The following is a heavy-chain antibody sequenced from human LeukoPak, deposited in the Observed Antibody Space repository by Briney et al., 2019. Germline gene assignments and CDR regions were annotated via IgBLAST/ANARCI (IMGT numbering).Heavy chain of an antibody. D-gene: IGHD3-10*01. V-gene: IGHV1-2*06. Sequence: GASVKVSCKASGYTFTGYYMHWVRRAPGQGLEWMGRINPNSGGTNYAQKFQGRVTMTRDTSISTAYMELSRLRSDDTAVYYCARVLLWFGETSENWFDPWGQGTLVTVSS. J-gene: IGHJ5*02. CDR3: ARVLLWFGETSENWFDP. CDR1: GYTFTGYY. CDR2: INPNSGGT.